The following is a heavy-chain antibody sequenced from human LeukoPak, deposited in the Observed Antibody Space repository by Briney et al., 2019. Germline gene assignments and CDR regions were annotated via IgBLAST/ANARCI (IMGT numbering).Heavy chain of an antibody. J-gene: IGHJ4*02. CDR1: GASISTRGYY. CDR3: ASERGYHAN. V-gene: IGHV4-39*07. CDR2: IYYRGST. D-gene: IGHD5-12*01. Sequence: SETLSLTCTVSGASISTRGYYWGWIRQPPGDGLEWIGTIYYRGSTYYNPSLEGRVTMSVDTSKNQFSLNVISMTAADTAMYYCASERGYHANWGQGTLVTVSS.